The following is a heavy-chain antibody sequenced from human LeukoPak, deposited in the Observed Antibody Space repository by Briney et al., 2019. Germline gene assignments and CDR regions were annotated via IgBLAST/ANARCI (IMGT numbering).Heavy chain of an antibody. CDR3: ARDVLLWFGDSWFDP. Sequence: PGGSLRLSCAASGFTFSSYGMHWVRQAPGKGLEWVAFIRYDGSNKYYADSVKGRFTISRDNSKNTLYLQMNSLRAEDTAVYYCARDVLLWFGDSWFDPWGQGTLVTVSS. J-gene: IGHJ5*02. CDR1: GFTFSSYG. D-gene: IGHD3-10*01. CDR2: IRYDGSNK. V-gene: IGHV3-30*02.